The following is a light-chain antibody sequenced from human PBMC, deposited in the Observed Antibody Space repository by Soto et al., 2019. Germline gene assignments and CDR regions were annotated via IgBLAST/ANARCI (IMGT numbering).Light chain of an antibody. CDR1: SSNIGAGYD. CDR3: QTYDSNLSGDVV. J-gene: IGLJ2*01. V-gene: IGLV1-40*01. Sequence: QSVLTQPPSVSGAPGQRVTSSCTGSSSNIGAGYDVHWYQQPPGTAPKLLIYDNNNRPSGVPDRFSGSKSGTSASLAIAGLQAEDEGAYYCQTYDSNLSGDVVFGGGTKLTVL. CDR2: DNN.